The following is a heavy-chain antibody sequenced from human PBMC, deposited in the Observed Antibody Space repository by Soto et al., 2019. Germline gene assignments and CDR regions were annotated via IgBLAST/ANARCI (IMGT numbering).Heavy chain of an antibody. J-gene: IGHJ3*01. V-gene: IGHV3-23*01. Sequence: EVQLLESGGDLVQPGGSLRLSCAASGFTFSHYALSWVRQAPGKGLEWISGFGSSAGSPFYADSVKGRFTISRDNSKYTLSLLLNNLRAEDTAKYFCAKEGEASDLGAFDALGQGTLVTVSS. CDR1: GFTFSHYA. CDR2: FGSSAGSP. CDR3: AKEGEASDLGAFDA. D-gene: IGHD2-21*01.